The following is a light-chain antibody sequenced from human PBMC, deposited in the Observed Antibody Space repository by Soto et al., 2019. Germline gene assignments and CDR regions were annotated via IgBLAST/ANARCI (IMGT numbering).Light chain of an antibody. V-gene: IGKV1-9*01. J-gene: IGKJ3*01. CDR1: QGLNSN. CDR3: QQSSNYFT. Sequence: IQLTQSPSSLSASVGDRVTITCRASQGLNSNLAWYQQKPGKAPKLLMYAASTLQKGVPSRFSGNGSGTEFTLTSSSLQPEDFATYYCQQSSNYFTFGPGTKVDI. CDR2: AAS.